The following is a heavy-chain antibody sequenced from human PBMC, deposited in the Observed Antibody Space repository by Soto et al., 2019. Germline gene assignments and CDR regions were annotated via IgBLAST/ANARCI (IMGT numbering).Heavy chain of an antibody. CDR2: INHSGST. V-gene: IGHV4-34*01. CDR1: GGSFSGYY. J-gene: IGHJ6*02. D-gene: IGHD2-2*02. CDR3: ARGGGFCSSTSCYTGYYGMDV. Sequence: SETLSLTRAVYGGSFSGYYWSWIRQPPGKGLEWIGEINHSGSTNYNPSLKSRVTISVDTSKNQFSLKLSSVTAADTAVYYCARGGGFCSSTSCYTGYYGMDVWGQGTTVTVSS.